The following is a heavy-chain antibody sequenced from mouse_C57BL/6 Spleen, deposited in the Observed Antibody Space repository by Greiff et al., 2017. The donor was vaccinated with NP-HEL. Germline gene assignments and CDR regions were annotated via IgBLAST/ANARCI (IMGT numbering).Heavy chain of an antibody. CDR1: GYAFTNYL. CDR2: INPGSGGT. V-gene: IGHV1-54*01. Sequence: QVQLQQSGAELVRPGTSVKVSCKASGYAFTNYLIEWVKQRPGQGLEWIGVINPGSGGTNYNEKFKGKATLTADKSSSTAYMQLSSLTSEDSAVYFCAIQSPITTVVAPYFDYWGQGTTLTVSS. D-gene: IGHD1-1*01. J-gene: IGHJ2*01. CDR3: AIQSPITTVVAPYFDY.